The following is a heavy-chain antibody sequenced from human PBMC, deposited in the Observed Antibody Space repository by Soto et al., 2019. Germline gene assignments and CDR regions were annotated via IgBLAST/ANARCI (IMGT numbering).Heavy chain of an antibody. CDR2: ISSSSAYI. D-gene: IGHD3-10*01. V-gene: IGHV3-21*01. J-gene: IGHJ4*02. CDR3: ATGGREITRHHDY. Sequence: EVPLVESGGDLVKPGGSLRLSCADSGFTFSTYSMIWVRQAPGKGLEWVSAISSSSAYIFYADSVKSRFTIARDNAKNSLYLQMYSLSAEDTAVYYCATGGREITRHHDYWGQGTLVTVSS. CDR1: GFTFSTYS.